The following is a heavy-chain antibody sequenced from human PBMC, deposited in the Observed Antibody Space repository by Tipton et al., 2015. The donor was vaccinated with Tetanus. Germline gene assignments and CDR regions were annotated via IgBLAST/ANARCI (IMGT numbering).Heavy chain of an antibody. CDR1: GGSMSNNY. J-gene: IGHJ4*02. CDR2: TFHSGST. CDR3: ARSKLLWFGESLSGFDS. Sequence: TLSLTCTVSGGSMSNNYWSWIRQPPGKGLEWIAYTFHSGSTNYSPSLKSRVAISMDTSKNQISLKLSSVTAADTAVYYCARSKLLWFGESLSGFDSWGQGTLVTVSA. V-gene: IGHV4-59*01. D-gene: IGHD3-10*01.